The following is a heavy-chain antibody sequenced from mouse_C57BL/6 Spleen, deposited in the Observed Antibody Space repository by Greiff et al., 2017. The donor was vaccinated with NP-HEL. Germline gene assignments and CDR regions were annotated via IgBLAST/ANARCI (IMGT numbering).Heavy chain of an antibody. Sequence: VQLQQSGAELVRPGTSVKVSCKASGYAFTNYLIEWVKQRPGQGLEWIGVINPGSGGTNYNEKFKGKATLTADKSSSTAYMQLSSLTSEDSAVYFRARSYYGAMDYWGQGTSVTVSS. CDR3: ARSYYGAMDY. J-gene: IGHJ4*01. CDR2: INPGSGGT. D-gene: IGHD1-1*01. V-gene: IGHV1-54*01. CDR1: GYAFTNYL.